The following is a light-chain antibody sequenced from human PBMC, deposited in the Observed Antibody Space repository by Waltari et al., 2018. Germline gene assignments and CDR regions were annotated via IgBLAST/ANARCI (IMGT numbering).Light chain of an antibody. CDR2: DAS. V-gene: IGKV3-11*01. J-gene: IGKJ3*01. CDR3: QQRSNWPVT. CDR1: QSVSSY. Sequence: EIVLTQSPATLSLSPGARATLSCRASQSVSSYLAWYHQKPGQSSRLLLSDASNRSTSIPGRFSGSGSGADFTVTISSLEPEDCAVYYCQQRSNWPVTFGPGTKVDIK.